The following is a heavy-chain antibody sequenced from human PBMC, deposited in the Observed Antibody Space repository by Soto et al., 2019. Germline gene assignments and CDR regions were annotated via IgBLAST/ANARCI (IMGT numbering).Heavy chain of an antibody. CDR2: ISGSGGST. CDR1: GFTFSSYA. D-gene: IGHD1-1*01. CDR3: TSLARLQPAHYYYYYGMDV. Sequence: GGSLRLSCAASGFTFSSYAMSWVRQAPGKGLEWVSAISGSGGSTYYADSVKGRFTISRDNSKNTLYLQMNSLRAEDTAVYYCTSLARLQPAHYYYYYGMDVWGQGTTVTVSS. V-gene: IGHV3-23*01. J-gene: IGHJ6*02.